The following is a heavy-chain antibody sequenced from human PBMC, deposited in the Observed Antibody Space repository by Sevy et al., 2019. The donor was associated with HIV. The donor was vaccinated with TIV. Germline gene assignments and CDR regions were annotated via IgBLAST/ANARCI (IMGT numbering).Heavy chain of an antibody. CDR1: GFAFNTYA. Sequence: GGSLRLSCTASGFAFNTYAMYWVRQVPGKGLEWVSRISDDGRSTTYADSVRGRFTISRDNAKNTLYLQMNGLRADDTAVYYCARDSVTVSGIVLYALDIWGQGTMVTVSS. D-gene: IGHD3-3*01. J-gene: IGHJ3*02. V-gene: IGHV3-74*01. CDR3: ARDSVTVSGIVLYALDI. CDR2: ISDDGRST.